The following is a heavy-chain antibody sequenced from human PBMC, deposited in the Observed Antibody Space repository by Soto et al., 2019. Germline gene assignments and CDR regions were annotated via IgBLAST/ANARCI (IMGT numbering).Heavy chain of an antibody. CDR2: IYYSGST. J-gene: IGHJ5*02. V-gene: IGHV4-59*08. CDR3: ARGYTFPFDP. Sequence: SETLSLTCIVSGGSISNYYWSWIRQPPGKGLEWIGYIYYSGSTNYNPSLTSRVTISVDTSKNQFSLKLSSVTAADTAVYYCARGYTFPFDPWGQGTLVTVSS. D-gene: IGHD5-12*01. CDR1: GGSISNYY.